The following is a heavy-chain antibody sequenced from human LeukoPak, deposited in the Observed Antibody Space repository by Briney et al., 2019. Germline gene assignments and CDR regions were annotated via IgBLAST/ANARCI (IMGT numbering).Heavy chain of an antibody. V-gene: IGHV3-66*01. CDR2: IYSGGST. Sequence: GGSLRLSCAAFGFNVSSNYMSWVRQAPGKGLGWVSIIYSGGSTYYTDSVRGRFIISRDISKNTLYLQMNSLRAEDAAVYYCARVGYCGRASCYAIDYWGQGTLVTVSS. CDR3: ARVGYCGRASCYAIDY. J-gene: IGHJ4*02. D-gene: IGHD2-2*01. CDR1: GFNVSSNY.